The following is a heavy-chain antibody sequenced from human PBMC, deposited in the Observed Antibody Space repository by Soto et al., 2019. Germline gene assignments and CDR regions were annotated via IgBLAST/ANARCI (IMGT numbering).Heavy chain of an antibody. CDR3: ARDFRAGIYYGSGSSIDY. CDR1: GYTYISCG. CDR2: ISAYNGNT. V-gene: IGHV1-18*01. Sequence: QGQLVQAGAEVKKPGASVKVSCKASGYTYISCGISWVRQAPGRGLEWRGWISAYNGNTNYVQKLQGRVTMTTDTSKSTAYMELRSLRSDDTAVYYCARDFRAGIYYGSGSSIDYWVQGTLVTVSS. J-gene: IGHJ4*02. D-gene: IGHD3-10*01.